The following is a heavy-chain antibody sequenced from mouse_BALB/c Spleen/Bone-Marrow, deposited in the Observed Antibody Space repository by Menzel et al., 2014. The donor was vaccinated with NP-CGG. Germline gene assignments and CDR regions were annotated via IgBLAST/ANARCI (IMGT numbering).Heavy chain of an antibody. V-gene: IGHV5-6-3*01. CDR1: GFTFSSYG. CDR3: ARDPLYYYA. J-gene: IGHJ3*01. Sequence: EVNVVDSGGGLVQPGGSLKLSCAASGFTFSSYGMSWVRQTPDKRLELVATINSNGGSTYYPDSVKGRFTIPRDNAKNTLYLQMSSLKSEDTAVYYCARDPLYYYAWGQGTLVTVSA. D-gene: IGHD1-1*01. CDR2: INSNGGST.